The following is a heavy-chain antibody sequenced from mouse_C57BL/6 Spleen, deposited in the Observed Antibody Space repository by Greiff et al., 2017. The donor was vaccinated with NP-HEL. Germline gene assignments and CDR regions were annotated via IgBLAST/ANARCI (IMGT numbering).Heavy chain of an antibody. J-gene: IGHJ1*03. CDR2: IDPSDSYT. Sequence: VQLQQPGAELVRPGTSVKLSCKASGYTFTSYWMHWVKQRPGQGLEWIGVIDPSDSYTNYNQKFKGKATLTVDTSSSTAYMQLSSLTSEDSAVYYCAAPGSNYWYFDVWGTGTTVTGSS. V-gene: IGHV1-59*01. D-gene: IGHD1-1*01. CDR1: GYTFTSYW. CDR3: AAPGSNYWYFDV.